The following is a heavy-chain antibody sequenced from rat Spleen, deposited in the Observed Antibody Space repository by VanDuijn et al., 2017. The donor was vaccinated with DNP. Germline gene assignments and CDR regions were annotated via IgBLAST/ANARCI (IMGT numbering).Heavy chain of an antibody. CDR3: ISDSLNSSSFVY. V-gene: IGHV2-63*01. CDR1: GFSLTTYS. Sequence: QVQLKESGPGLVQPSETLSLTCTVSGFSLTTYSVSWVRQPSGKGPEWMGKMWYDGDTAYNSALKSRLSISRDTSKSQVFLKMNSLQTDDTGTYYCISDSLNSSSFVYWGQGSLVTVSS. J-gene: IGHJ3*01. CDR2: MWYDGDT. D-gene: IGHD1-2*01.